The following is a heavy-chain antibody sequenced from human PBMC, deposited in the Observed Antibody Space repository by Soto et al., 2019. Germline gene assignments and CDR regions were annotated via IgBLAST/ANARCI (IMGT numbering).Heavy chain of an antibody. Sequence: SETLYLTCTVSGGSISSYYWSWIRQPPGKGLEWIGYIYYSGSTNYNPSLRSRVTISVDTSKNQFSLKLSSVTAADTAVYYCARLYYYYYMDVWGKGTTVTVSS. CDR2: IYYSGST. J-gene: IGHJ6*03. CDR1: GGSISSYY. V-gene: IGHV4-59*08. CDR3: ARLYYYYYMDV.